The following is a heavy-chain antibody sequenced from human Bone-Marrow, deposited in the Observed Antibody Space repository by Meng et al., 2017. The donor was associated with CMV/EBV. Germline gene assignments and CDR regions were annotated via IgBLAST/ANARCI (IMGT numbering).Heavy chain of an antibody. Sequence: SQPLSLTCAVYGGSFSGYYWGWIRQPPGKGLEWIGEINHSGSTNYNPSLKSRVTISVATSKNQFSLRLTSLTAADTAGYFCASLWFDFEDPVYYFDSWGQGTLVTVSS. CDR2: INHSGST. V-gene: IGHV4-34*01. CDR1: GGSFSGYY. D-gene: IGHD3-10*01. CDR3: ASLWFDFEDPVYYFDS. J-gene: IGHJ4*02.